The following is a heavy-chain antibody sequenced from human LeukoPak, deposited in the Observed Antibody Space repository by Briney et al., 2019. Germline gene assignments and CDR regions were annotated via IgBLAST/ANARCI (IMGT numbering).Heavy chain of an antibody. J-gene: IGHJ4*02. V-gene: IGHV4-39*01. CDR2: IYYSGST. CDR1: GVSISSRNYY. Sequence: SETLSLTCTVSGVSISSRNYYWGWIRQPPGKGLEWIGSIYYSGSTYYNPYLKSRVTISVDTSKNQFSLKLSSVTAADTAVYYFARLATVNFDYWGQGTQVAVSS. CDR3: ARLATVNFDY. D-gene: IGHD4-17*01.